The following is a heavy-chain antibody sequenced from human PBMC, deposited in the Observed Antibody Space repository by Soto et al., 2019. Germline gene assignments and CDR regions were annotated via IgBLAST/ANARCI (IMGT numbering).Heavy chain of an antibody. D-gene: IGHD2-8*01. J-gene: IGHJ4*02. Sequence: ASVKVSCKVSGYTLTELSMHWVRQAPGKGLEWMGGFDPEDGETIYAQKFQGRVTMTEDTSTDTAYMELSSLRSEDTAVYYCAAHTLMVYASFLPPDYWGQGTLVTVS. CDR1: GYTLTELS. CDR3: AAHTLMVYASFLPPDY. CDR2: FDPEDGET. V-gene: IGHV1-24*01.